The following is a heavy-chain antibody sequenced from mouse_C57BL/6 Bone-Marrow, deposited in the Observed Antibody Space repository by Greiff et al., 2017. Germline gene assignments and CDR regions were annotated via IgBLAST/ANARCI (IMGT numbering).Heavy chain of an antibody. Sequence: QVQLQQPGAELVMPGASVKLSCKASGYTFTSYWMNWVKQRPGQGLEWIGELDPSDSYTNYNQKFKGKSTLTVDKSSSTAYMQLSSLTSEDSAVYYCARGNYRFDYWGQGTILTVSS. D-gene: IGHD2-1*01. CDR1: GYTFTSYW. V-gene: IGHV1-69*01. CDR2: LDPSDSYT. CDR3: ARGNYRFDY. J-gene: IGHJ2*01.